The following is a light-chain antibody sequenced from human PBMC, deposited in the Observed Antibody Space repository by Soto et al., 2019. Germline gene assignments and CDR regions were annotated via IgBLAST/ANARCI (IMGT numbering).Light chain of an antibody. CDR1: LSVVSY. V-gene: IGKV3-11*01. CDR3: QQRSNWPRT. Sequence: EIVLTQSPGNLSLSPGERATLSCRASLSVVSYLAWYQQRPGQAPRLLIFDASNRATGVPPRFSGSGSGTDFTLIISSLEPEDSGIYYCQQRSNWPRTFGQGTRVEV. J-gene: IGKJ1*01. CDR2: DAS.